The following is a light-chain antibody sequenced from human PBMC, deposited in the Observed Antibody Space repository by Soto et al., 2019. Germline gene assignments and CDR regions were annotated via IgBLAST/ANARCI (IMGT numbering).Light chain of an antibody. V-gene: IGLV1-40*01. CDR3: QSYASSPISYVV. Sequence: QSVLTQPPSVSGAPGQRVTISCTGSSSNIGTGYDVHWYQQLPGTAPKLLINGHTNGPSGVPERVSDSKSGTSASLAITGHQAEDEADYYCQSYASSPISYVVFGGATKPPVL. J-gene: IGLJ2*01. CDR2: GHT. CDR1: SSNIGTGYD.